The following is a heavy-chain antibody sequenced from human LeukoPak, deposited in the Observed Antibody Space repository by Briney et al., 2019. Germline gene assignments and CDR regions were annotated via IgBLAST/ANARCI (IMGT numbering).Heavy chain of an antibody. J-gene: IGHJ4*02. V-gene: IGHV4-34*01. CDR3: ARVSYYDSSGYFDFDY. CDR2: INHSGST. Sequence: SETLSLTCAVYSGSFSGYYWSWIRQPPGKGLEWIGEINHSGSTNYNPSLKSRVTISVDTSKNQFSLKLSSVTAADTAVYYCARVSYYDSSGYFDFDYWGQGTLVTVSS. CDR1: SGSFSGYY. D-gene: IGHD3-22*01.